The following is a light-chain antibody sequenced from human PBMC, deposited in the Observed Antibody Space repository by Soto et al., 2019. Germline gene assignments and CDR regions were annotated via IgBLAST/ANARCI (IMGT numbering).Light chain of an antibody. CDR3: QQYNNWPTWT. V-gene: IGKV3-15*01. J-gene: IGKJ1*01. CDR1: QSVGSN. CDR2: GAS. Sequence: EIVMPQSPATLSVSPGESVTLSCRARQSVGSNLAWYQQKPGQAPRLLIYGASTRATGIPARFSGSGSETEFTLTIRSLQAEDSAVYFCQQYNNWPTWTFGKGNKVDIK.